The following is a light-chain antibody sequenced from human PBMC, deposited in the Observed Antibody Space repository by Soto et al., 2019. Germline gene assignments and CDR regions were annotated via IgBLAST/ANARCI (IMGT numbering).Light chain of an antibody. V-gene: IGKV1-5*01. J-gene: IGKJ2*02. CDR2: DAS. Sequence: DIQMTQSPSTLSASVGDRVTSTCRASQSISTWLAWYQQKPGKAPKLLIYDASSLQSGVPSRFSGSGSEIEFTLTISSLQPDDFATYYCQQYNSFSGTFGQGNKLEIQ. CDR1: QSISTW. CDR3: QQYNSFSGT.